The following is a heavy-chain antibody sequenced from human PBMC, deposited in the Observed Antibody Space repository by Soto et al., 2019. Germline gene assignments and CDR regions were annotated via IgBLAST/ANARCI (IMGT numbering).Heavy chain of an antibody. CDR1: GFTFSSYA. CDR3: AKDQGTMIVVVPLFDY. D-gene: IGHD3-22*01. V-gene: IGHV3-23*01. Sequence: GGSLRLSCAASGFTFSSYAMSWVRQAPGMGLEWVSAISGSGGSTYYADSVKGRFTISRDNSKNTLYLQMNSLRAEDTAVYYCAKDQGTMIVVVPLFDYWGQXTLVTVS. J-gene: IGHJ4*02. CDR2: ISGSGGST.